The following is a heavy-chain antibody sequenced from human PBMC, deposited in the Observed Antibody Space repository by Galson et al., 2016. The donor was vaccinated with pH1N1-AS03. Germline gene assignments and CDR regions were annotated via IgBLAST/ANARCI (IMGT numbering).Heavy chain of an antibody. CDR3: ARDLNWDNA. CDR1: GFTFNSYW. Sequence: SLRLSCAASGFTFNSYWMTWVRQAPGKGLEWVANIKPDGGDKYYVDSVKGRFTISRDNAKNSLYLQMNSRRVEETAVYYCARDLNWDNAWGQGTLVTVSS. CDR2: IKPDGGDK. V-gene: IGHV3-7*01. J-gene: IGHJ5*02.